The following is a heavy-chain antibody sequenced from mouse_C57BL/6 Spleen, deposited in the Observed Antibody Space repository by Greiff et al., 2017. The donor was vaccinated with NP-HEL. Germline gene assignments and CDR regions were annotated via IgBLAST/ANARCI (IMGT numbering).Heavy chain of an antibody. J-gene: IGHJ2*01. D-gene: IGHD1-1*01. CDR3: ARLYGSSYD. CDR1: GYTFTSYW. CDR2: INPSSGYT. V-gene: IGHV1-7*01. Sequence: VQLQQSGAELAKPGASVKLSCKASGYTFTSYWMHWVKQRPGQGLEWIGYINPSSGYTKYNQKFKDKATLPADKSSSTAYMQLNSLTYEDSAVYYCARLYGSSYDWGQGTTLTVSS.